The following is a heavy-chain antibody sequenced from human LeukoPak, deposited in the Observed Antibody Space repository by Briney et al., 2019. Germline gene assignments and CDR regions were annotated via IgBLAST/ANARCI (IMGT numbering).Heavy chain of an antibody. Sequence: PGGSLRLSCAASGFTFSSYSMNWVRQAPGKGLEWVSSISSSSSYIYYADSVKGRFTISRDNAKNSLYLQMNSLRAEDTAVYYCARRRELLRSYYYGMDVWGRGTTVTVSS. J-gene: IGHJ6*02. CDR3: ARRRELLRSYYYGMDV. CDR2: ISSSSSYI. CDR1: GFTFSSYS. D-gene: IGHD1-26*01. V-gene: IGHV3-21*01.